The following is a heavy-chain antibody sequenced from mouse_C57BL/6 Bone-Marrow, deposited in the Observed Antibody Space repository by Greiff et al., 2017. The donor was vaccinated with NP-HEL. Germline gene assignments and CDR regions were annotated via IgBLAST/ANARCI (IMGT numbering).Heavy chain of an antibody. V-gene: IGHV1-55*01. CDR1: GYTFTSYW. CDR2: IYPGSGST. J-gene: IGHJ3*01. D-gene: IGHD1-1*01. CDR3: ARRYYGSEGFAY. Sequence: VQLQQPGAELVKPGASVKMSCKASGYTFTSYWITWVKQRPGQGLEWIGDIYPGSGSTNYNEKFKSKATLTVDTSSSTAYMQLSSLTSEDSAVYYCARRYYGSEGFAYWGQGTLVTVSA.